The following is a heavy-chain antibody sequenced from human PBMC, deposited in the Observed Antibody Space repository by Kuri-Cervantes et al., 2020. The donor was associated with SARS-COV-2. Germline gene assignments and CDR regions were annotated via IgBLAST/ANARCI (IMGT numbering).Heavy chain of an antibody. D-gene: IGHD3-22*01. Sequence: GGSLRLSCGASGFAVSSNEMSWVRQAPGKGLEWVSIIYSDGSTYYADSVKGRFTISRDNSKNTLYLQMNSLRAEDTAVYYCARDLVDSSGYSGLGYWGQGTLVTVSS. CDR1: GFAVSSNE. J-gene: IGHJ4*02. CDR3: ARDLVDSSGYSGLGY. V-gene: IGHV3-53*01. CDR2: IYSDGST.